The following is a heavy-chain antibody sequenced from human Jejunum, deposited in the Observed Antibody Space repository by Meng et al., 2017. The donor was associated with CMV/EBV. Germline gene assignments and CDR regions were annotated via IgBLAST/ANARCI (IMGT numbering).Heavy chain of an antibody. D-gene: IGHD2-8*01. CDR1: GFTFSSYD. Sequence: EASGFTFSSYDMNWVRQAPGKGLEWVASIFTRSAHIYYADSVQGRVTISRDDAKGSLYLQMNSLRVEDTALYYCARAGHLIHSWFDPWGQGTLVTVSS. V-gene: IGHV3-21*01. CDR2: IFTRSAHI. J-gene: IGHJ5*02. CDR3: ARAGHLIHSWFDP.